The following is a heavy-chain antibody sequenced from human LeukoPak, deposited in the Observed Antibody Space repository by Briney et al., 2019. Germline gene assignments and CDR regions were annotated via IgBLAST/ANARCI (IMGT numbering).Heavy chain of an antibody. Sequence: PETLSLTCTVSGGSISSYYWSWIRKPAGKGREWIGRIYSTGSTNYNPSLKSRVTMSVDTSKNQFSLRLRSVTAADTAVYYCARQIASAGTAGFDFWGQGALVTVSS. J-gene: IGHJ4*02. D-gene: IGHD6-13*01. CDR1: GGSISSYY. CDR2: IYSTGST. CDR3: ARQIASAGTAGFDF. V-gene: IGHV4-4*07.